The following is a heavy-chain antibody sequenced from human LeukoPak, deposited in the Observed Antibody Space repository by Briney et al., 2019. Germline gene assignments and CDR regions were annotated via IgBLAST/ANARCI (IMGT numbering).Heavy chain of an antibody. D-gene: IGHD6-13*01. CDR1: GFTFSSYG. V-gene: IGHV3-30*18. Sequence: GRSLRLSCAASGFTFSSYGMHWVRQAPGKWLEWVAVISYDGSNKYYADSVKGRFTISRDNSKNTLYLQMNSLRAEDTAVYYCAKGGYSSHYYYYYYMDVWGKGTTVTVSS. CDR2: ISYDGSNK. J-gene: IGHJ6*03. CDR3: AKGGYSSHYYYYYYMDV.